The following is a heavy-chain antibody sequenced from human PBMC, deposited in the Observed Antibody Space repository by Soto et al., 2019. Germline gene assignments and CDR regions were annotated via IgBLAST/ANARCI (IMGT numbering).Heavy chain of an antibody. CDR3: ARAAPGMDV. V-gene: IGHV3-30-3*01. CDR2: ISNDGSNE. CDR1: GFTLSSFA. Sequence: QEQLVESGGGVVQPGRSLRLSCAASGFTLSSFAMHWVRQAPGKGLEWVTVISNDGSNEHYADSVRGRFTISRDNSKHMLYLQMSSLRDEDTAVYYCARAAPGMDVWGQGTTVTVSS. J-gene: IGHJ6*02.